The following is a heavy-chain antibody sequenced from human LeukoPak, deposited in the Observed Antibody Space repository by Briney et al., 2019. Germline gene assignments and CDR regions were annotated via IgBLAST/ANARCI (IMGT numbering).Heavy chain of an antibody. J-gene: IGHJ6*03. D-gene: IGHD3-16*01. CDR1: GGSISSGGYY. Sequence: PSETLSLTCTVSGGSISSGGYYWSWIRQHPGKGLEWIGYIYYSGSTYYNPSLKSRVTISVDTSKNQFSLKLSSVTAADTAVYYCARGGPFGYYYYYYMDVWGKGTTVTVSS. V-gene: IGHV4-31*03. CDR3: ARGGPFGYYYYYYMDV. CDR2: IYYSGST.